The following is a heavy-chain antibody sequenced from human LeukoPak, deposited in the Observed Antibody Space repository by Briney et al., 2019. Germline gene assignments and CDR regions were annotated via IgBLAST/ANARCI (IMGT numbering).Heavy chain of an antibody. CDR2: MSGNGDT. V-gene: IGHV3-23*01. Sequence: GGSRNSPFQPPGSPFRTYALNWFPQTPGKGLDWFSSMSGNGDTYYADSVKGRFTISRDDSKNTLYLQMNSLRAEDSAIYYCAKGGGSTSWKIDYWGQGTLVTVSS. CDR3: AKGGGSTSWKIDY. CDR1: GSPFRTYA. J-gene: IGHJ4*02. D-gene: IGHD2-2*01.